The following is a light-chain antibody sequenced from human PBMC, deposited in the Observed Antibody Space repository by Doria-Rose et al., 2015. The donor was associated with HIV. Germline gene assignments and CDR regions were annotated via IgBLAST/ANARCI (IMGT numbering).Light chain of an antibody. J-gene: IGKJ3*01. Sequence: DIRVTQSPESLGMSLGERATLNCKSNQSLLYTSKNYLAWYQQKPGRPPKLLIYWASTRQSGVPARFSGSGSGADFTPTISSLEAEDVAVYYCQQYYDTPSFGPGTTVDIK. CDR2: WAS. CDR1: QSLLYTSKNY. CDR3: QQYYDTPS. V-gene: IGKV4-1*01.